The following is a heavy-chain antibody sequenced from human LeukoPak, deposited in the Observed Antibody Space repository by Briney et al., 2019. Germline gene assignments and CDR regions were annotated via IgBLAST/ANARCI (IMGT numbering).Heavy chain of an antibody. CDR1: GITFSSYA. CDR2: ISGSAGSA. J-gene: IGHJ4*02. Sequence: PGGSLRLSCAASGITFSSYAMSWVRQPPGKGLEWVSAISGSAGSAYYADSVKGRFAISRDNSKNTLYLRMNSLRAEDTAIYYCAKDLTAMIRYYFDYWGQGTLLTVSS. CDR3: AKDLTAMIRYYFDY. D-gene: IGHD5-18*01. V-gene: IGHV3-23*01.